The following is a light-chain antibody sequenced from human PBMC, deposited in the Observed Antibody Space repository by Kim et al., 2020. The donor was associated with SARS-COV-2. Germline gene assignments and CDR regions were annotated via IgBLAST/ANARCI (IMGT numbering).Light chain of an antibody. V-gene: IGLV6-57*01. CDR1: SHTLASNY. J-gene: IGLJ3*02. CDR3: QSSGSSNHWV. Sequence: TVSHSCPRSSHTLASNYVQWFQPRPGSTPTTIIYEDNQRPSGGPARFSGSIDSSSNSASLTVSGLKTEDEAVYYCQSSGSSNHWVFGGGTQLTVL. CDR2: EDN.